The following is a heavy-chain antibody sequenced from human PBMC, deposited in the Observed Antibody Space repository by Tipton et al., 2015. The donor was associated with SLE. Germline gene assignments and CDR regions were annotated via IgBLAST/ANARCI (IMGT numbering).Heavy chain of an antibody. D-gene: IGHD2-2*01. CDR2: IYHGGST. J-gene: IGHJ2*01. CDR3: ATREADWYFDL. CDR1: GGSISSGGYS. Sequence: TLSLTCAVSGGSISSGGYSWSWIRQPPGKGLEWIGYIYHGGSTYYNPSLKSRVTISVDTSKNQFSLKLSSVTAADTAVYYCATREADWYFDLWGRGTLVTVSS. V-gene: IGHV4-30-2*01.